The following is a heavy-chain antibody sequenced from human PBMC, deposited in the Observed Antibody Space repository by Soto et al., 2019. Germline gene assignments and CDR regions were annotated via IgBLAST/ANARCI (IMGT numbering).Heavy chain of an antibody. Sequence: PGGSLRLSCAASGFTFSSYGMHWVRQAPGKGLEWVAVIWFDGTNKYYADSVKGRFTISRDNSKNTLYLQMNSLRAEDTAVYYCAKEGESYDFWSGHNRPLYWGQGTLVTVSS. CDR2: IWFDGTNK. CDR1: GFTFSSYG. CDR3: AKEGESYDFWSGHNRPLY. J-gene: IGHJ4*02. V-gene: IGHV3-30*02. D-gene: IGHD3-3*01.